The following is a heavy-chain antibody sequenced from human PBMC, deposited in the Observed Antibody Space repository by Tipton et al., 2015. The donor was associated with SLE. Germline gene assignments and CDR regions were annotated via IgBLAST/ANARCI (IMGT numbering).Heavy chain of an antibody. CDR2: IYYSGST. CDR1: GGSISSYY. J-gene: IGHJ3*02. CDR3: TRSGPRHNLAFDI. Sequence: TLSLTCTVSGGSISSYYWSWIRQPPGKGLEWIGYIYYSGSTNYNPSLKSRVTISVDTSKKQFSLKLSSVTAADTAVYYCTRSGPRHNLAFDIWGQGTMVSVSS. D-gene: IGHD1-14*01. V-gene: IGHV4-59*08.